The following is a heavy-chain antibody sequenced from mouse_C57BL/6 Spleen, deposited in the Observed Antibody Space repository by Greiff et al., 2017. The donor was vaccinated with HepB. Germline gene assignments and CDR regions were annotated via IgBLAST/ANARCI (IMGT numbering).Heavy chain of an antibody. V-gene: IGHV1-18*01. CDR2: INPNNGGT. J-gene: IGHJ2*01. CDR1: GYTFTDYN. Sequence: EVQRVESGPELVKPGASVKIPCKASGYTFTDYNMDWVKQSHGKSLEWIGDINPNNGGTIYNQKFKGKATLTVDKSSSTAYMELRSLTSEDTAVYYCARTTAVAWDFDYWGQGTTLTVSS. D-gene: IGHD1-1*01. CDR3: ARTTAVAWDFDY.